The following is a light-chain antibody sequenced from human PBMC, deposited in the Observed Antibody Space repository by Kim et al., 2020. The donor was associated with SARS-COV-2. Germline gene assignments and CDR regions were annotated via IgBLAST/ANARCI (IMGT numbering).Light chain of an antibody. Sequence: SVSPGQTASITCPGDKLGDKYACWYQQKPGQSPVLVIYQDSKRPSGIPERFSGSNSGNTATLTISGTQAMDEADYYCQAWDSSIWVFGGGTKLTVL. J-gene: IGLJ3*02. CDR2: QDS. CDR1: KLGDKY. V-gene: IGLV3-1*01. CDR3: QAWDSSIWV.